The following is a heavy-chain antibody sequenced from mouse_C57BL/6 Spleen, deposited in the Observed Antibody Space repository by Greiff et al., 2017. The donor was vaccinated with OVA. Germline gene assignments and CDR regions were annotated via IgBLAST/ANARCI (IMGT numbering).Heavy chain of an antibody. V-gene: IGHV1-52*01. CDR3: ARKGGGNWYFDV. CDR1: GYTFTSYW. Sequence: VQLQQPGAELVRPGSSVKLSCKASGYTFTSYWMHWVKQRPIQGLEWIGNIDPSDSETHYNQKFKDKATLTVDKSSSTAYMQLSSLTSEDSAVYYCARKGGGNWYFDVWGTGTTVTVSS. CDR2: IDPSDSET. J-gene: IGHJ1*03.